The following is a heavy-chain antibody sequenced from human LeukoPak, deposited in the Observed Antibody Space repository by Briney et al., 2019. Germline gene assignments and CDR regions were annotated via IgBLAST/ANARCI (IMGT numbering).Heavy chain of an antibody. Sequence: ASVKVSCKASGYTFTSYGISWVRQAPGQGLEWMGWISAYNGNTNYAQKLQGRVTMTTDTSTSTAYMELRSLRSDDTAVYYCARDRVGPSGPYYFDYWGQGTLVTVSS. V-gene: IGHV1-18*01. CDR1: GYTFTSYG. J-gene: IGHJ4*02. D-gene: IGHD6-19*01. CDR3: ARDRVGPSGPYYFDY. CDR2: ISAYNGNT.